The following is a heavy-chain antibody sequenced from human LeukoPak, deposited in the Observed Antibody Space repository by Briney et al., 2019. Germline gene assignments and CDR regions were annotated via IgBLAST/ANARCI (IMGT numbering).Heavy chain of an antibody. CDR3: ARDRGDCSSTSCYPYYYYYMDV. V-gene: IGHV3-30-3*01. J-gene: IGHJ6*03. D-gene: IGHD2-2*01. CDR1: GFTFSSYA. Sequence: GGSLRLSCAASGFTFSSYAMHWVRQAPGKGLEWVAIILYDGSNKYYADSVKGRFTISRDNSKNTLYLQMNSLRSEDTAVYYCARDRGDCSSTSCYPYYYYYMDVWGKGTTVTVSS. CDR2: ILYDGSNK.